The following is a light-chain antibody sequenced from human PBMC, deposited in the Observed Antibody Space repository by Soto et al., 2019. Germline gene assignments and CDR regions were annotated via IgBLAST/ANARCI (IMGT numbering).Light chain of an antibody. Sequence: IQMTQSPSSLPATVGDRVTITCRARQGIRTDLGWYQQKPGKAPKLLIYAASTLQSGVPSRFSGSGSGTDFTLTISSLHPEDFATYYCLQDYIYPWTFGQGTRLEIK. CDR2: AAS. CDR3: LQDYIYPWT. V-gene: IGKV1-6*01. J-gene: IGKJ5*01. CDR1: QGIRTD.